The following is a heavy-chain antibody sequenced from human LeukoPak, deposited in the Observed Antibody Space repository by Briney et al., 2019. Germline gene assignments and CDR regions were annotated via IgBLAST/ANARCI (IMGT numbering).Heavy chain of an antibody. CDR2: ISGSGGST. CDR1: GFTFSSYA. D-gene: IGHD1-26*01. Sequence: QTGRSLRLSCAASGFTFSSYAMSWVRQAPGKGLEWVSAISGSGGSTYYADSVKGRFTISRDNSKNTLYLQMNSLRAEDTAVYYCAKRPRSGSYGPFDYWGQGTLVTVSS. CDR3: AKRPRSGSYGPFDY. J-gene: IGHJ4*02. V-gene: IGHV3-23*01.